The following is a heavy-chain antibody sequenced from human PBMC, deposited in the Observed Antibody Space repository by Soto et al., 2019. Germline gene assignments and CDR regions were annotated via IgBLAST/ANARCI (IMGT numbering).Heavy chain of an antibody. Sequence: GGSLRLSCAASGFTFSNAWMNWVRQAPGKGLEWVGRIKSKTDGGTTDYAAPVKGRFTISRDDSKNTLYLQMNSLKTEDTAVYYCTTDLLNDSSFNYYYYGMDVWGQGTTVTSP. CDR2: IKSKTDGGTT. D-gene: IGHD2-15*01. CDR1: GFTFSNAW. CDR3: TTDLLNDSSFNYYYYGMDV. V-gene: IGHV3-15*07. J-gene: IGHJ6*02.